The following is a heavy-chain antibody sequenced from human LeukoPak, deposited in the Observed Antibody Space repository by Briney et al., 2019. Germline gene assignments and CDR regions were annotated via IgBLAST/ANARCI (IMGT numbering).Heavy chain of an antibody. CDR2: ISASGSST. CDR3: ANDMDDYNVQPPLFKY. D-gene: IGHD4-11*01. Sequence: PGGSLRLSCAASGFTFDNYVMTWVRQAPGKGLQWVSVISASGSSTYYADSVKGRVTISRDNSKNMLYLQMSSLRVEDTAVYYCANDMDDYNVQPPLFKYWGQGTLVTASS. J-gene: IGHJ1*01. V-gene: IGHV3-23*01. CDR1: GFTFDNYV.